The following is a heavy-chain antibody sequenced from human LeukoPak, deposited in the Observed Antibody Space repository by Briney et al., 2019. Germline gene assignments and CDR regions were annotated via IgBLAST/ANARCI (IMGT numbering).Heavy chain of an antibody. Sequence: GGSLRLSCAASGFTFSSYEMNWVRQAPGKGLEWVSHIRSSSRTTYYADSVKGRFTISRDDAKNSLYLQMNSLRGEDTAVYYCASWAGTTAGFSGPFDFWGQGTLVTVSS. D-gene: IGHD6-25*01. J-gene: IGHJ4*02. V-gene: IGHV3-48*01. CDR2: IRSSSRTT. CDR3: ASWAGTTAGFSGPFDF. CDR1: GFTFSSYE.